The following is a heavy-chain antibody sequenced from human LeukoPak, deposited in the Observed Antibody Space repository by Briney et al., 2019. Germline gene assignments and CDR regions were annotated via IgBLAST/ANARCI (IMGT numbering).Heavy chain of an antibody. V-gene: IGHV3-23*01. D-gene: IGHD2-15*01. CDR3: AKGTRAPKDLYCSGGSCYSDY. J-gene: IGHJ4*02. CDR1: GFTFSSYA. CDR2: ISGSGGST. Sequence: QPGGSLRLSCAASGFTFSSYAMSWVRQAPGKGLEWVSAISGSGGSTYYADSVKGRFTISRDNSKNTLYLQMNSLRAEDTAVYYCAKGTRAPKDLYCSGGSCYSDYWGQGTLVTVSS.